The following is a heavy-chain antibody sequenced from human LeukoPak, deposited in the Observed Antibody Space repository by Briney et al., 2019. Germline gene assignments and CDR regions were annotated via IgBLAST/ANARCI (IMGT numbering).Heavy chain of an antibody. V-gene: IGHV3-48*01. D-gene: IGHD3-10*01. CDR3: AKAGWFGESRANFDY. Sequence: PGGSLRLSCAASGFTFSSYSMNWVRQAPGKGLEWVSYISSSSSTIYYADSVKGRFTISRDNAKNSLYLQMNSLRAEDTALYYCAKAGWFGESRANFDYWGQGTLVTVSS. CDR1: GFTFSSYS. CDR2: ISSSSSTI. J-gene: IGHJ4*02.